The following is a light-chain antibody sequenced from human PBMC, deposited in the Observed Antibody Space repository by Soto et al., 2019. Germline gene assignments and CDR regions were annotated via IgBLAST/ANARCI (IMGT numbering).Light chain of an antibody. J-gene: IGLJ2*01. CDR3: SSYTTTRTLV. V-gene: IGLV2-14*03. Sequence: QSVLTQPASVSGSPGQSITISCTGTSSDVGAYNYVSWYQQHPGKVPKVILYDVSDRPSGVSSRFSGSKSGNTASLTSSGRQAEDEADYYCSSYTTTRTLVFGGGTKVTVL. CDR1: SSDVGAYNY. CDR2: DVS.